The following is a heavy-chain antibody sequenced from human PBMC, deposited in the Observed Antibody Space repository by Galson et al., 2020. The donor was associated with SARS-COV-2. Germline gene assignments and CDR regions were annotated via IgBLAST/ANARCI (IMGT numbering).Heavy chain of an antibody. CDR3: ARLADGYNSKWGYFDY. J-gene: IGHJ4*02. Sequence: ASETLSLTCTASGGSISSYYWSWIRQPPGKGLEWIGYIYYSGSTNYNPSLKSRVTISVDTSKNQFSLKLSSVTAADTAVYYCARLADGYNSKWGYFDYWGQGTLVTVSS. CDR1: GGSISSYY. V-gene: IGHV4-59*08. CDR2: IYYSGST. D-gene: IGHD5-12*01.